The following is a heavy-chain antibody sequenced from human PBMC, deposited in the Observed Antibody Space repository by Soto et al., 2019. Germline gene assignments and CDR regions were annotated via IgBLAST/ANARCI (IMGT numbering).Heavy chain of an antibody. CDR1: GFTFSSYA. J-gene: IGHJ4*02. V-gene: IGHV3-23*01. CDR2: ISGSGGST. D-gene: IGHD2-15*01. Sequence: EVQLLESGGGLGQPGGSLRLSCAASGFTFSSYAMSWVRQAPGKGLEWVSAISGSGGSTYYADSVKGRFTISRDNSKNTLYLQMNSLRAEDTAVYYCASCSGGSCYKNWGQGTLVTVSS. CDR3: ASCSGGSCYKN.